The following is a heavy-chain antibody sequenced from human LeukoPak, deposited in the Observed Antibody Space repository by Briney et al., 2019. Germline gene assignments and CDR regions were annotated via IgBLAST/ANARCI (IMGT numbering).Heavy chain of an antibody. CDR1: GGTFSSYA. Sequence: GASVKVSCKASGGTFSSYAISWVRQAPGQGLEWMGWINPNSGGTNYAQKFQGRVTMTRDTSISTAYMELSRLRSDDTAVYYCARGRAMVKVDYWGQGTLVTVSS. D-gene: IGHD5-18*01. V-gene: IGHV1-2*02. CDR2: INPNSGGT. CDR3: ARGRAMVKVDY. J-gene: IGHJ4*02.